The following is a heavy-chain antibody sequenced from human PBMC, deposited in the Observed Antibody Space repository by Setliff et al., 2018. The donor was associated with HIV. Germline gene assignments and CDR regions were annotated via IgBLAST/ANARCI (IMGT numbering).Heavy chain of an antibody. CDR1: GGSIGGYH. D-gene: IGHD3-10*01. Sequence: SETLSLTCTVSGGSIGGYHWSWVRQPPGRGLEWIGYVSYSGSTSYNPSLKSRVTISVDTSRNQFSLKLSSVTAADTAVYYCARSLSGDYYYGMDVWGQGTTVTVSS. CDR2: VSYSGST. CDR3: ARSLSGDYYYGMDV. V-gene: IGHV4-59*01. J-gene: IGHJ6*02.